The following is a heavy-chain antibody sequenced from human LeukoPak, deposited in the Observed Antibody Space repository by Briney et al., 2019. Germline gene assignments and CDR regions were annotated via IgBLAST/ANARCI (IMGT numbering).Heavy chain of an antibody. J-gene: IGHJ5*02. Sequence: GASVTVSCTASGGTFISYAISWVRQAPGQGLEWMGGIIPIFGTANYAQKFQGRVTITADESTSTAYMELSSLRSEDTAVYYCASSPSGVPAAIYWFDPWGQGTLVTVSS. CDR2: IIPIFGTA. CDR1: GGTFISYA. V-gene: IGHV1-69*13. CDR3: ASSPSGVPAAIYWFDP. D-gene: IGHD2-2*01.